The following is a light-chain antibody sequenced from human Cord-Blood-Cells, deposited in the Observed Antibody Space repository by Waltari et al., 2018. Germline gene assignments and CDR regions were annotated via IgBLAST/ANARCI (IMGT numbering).Light chain of an antibody. J-gene: IGKJ1*01. V-gene: IGKV1-39*01. CDR3: QQSYSTPWT. Sequence: DIQMTQSPSSLSASVGDRVTITCRASQSISSYLNWYQQKPGKAPKLLIYAASSLQSEVPSRFSGSGSGTDFTLTISGLQPEDFAPYYCQQSYSTPWTVGQGTKVEIK. CDR1: QSISSY. CDR2: AAS.